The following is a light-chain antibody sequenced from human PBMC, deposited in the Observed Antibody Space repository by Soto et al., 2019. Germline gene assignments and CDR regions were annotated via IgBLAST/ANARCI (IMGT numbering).Light chain of an antibody. Sequence: NFMLTQPHSLSESPGKTITISCTRSSGNIASTYVQWYQQRPGSAPTTLIYEDTRRPSGVPDRFSGSIDSSSNSASLTISGLRTEDEADYYCQSYDSTSPWIFGGGTKVTVL. CDR2: EDT. J-gene: IGLJ2*01. CDR3: QSYDSTSPWI. CDR1: SGNIASTY. V-gene: IGLV6-57*04.